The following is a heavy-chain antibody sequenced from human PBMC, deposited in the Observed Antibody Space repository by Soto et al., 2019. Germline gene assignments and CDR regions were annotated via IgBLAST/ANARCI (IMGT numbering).Heavy chain of an antibody. V-gene: IGHV4-30-2*01. Sequence: QLQLQESGSGLVKPSQTLSLTCAVSGGSISSGGYSWSWIRQPPGKGLEWIGYIYHSGSTYYNPSLQSRVTISVNRAKNQFSLKLSSVTAADPAVDYCGRAGGLGAVAVDYWGQGTLVTVSS. CDR3: GRAGGLGAVAVDY. CDR2: IYHSGST. CDR1: GGSISSGGYS. D-gene: IGHD6-19*01. J-gene: IGHJ4*02.